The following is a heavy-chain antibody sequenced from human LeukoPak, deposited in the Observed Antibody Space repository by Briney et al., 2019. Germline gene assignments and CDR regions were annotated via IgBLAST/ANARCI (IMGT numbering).Heavy chain of an antibody. CDR2: IYHSGST. CDR1: GGSISSYY. D-gene: IGHD3-9*01. J-gene: IGHJ5*02. V-gene: IGHV4-4*09. CDR3: ARTKGILTGDNWFDP. Sequence: PSETLSLTCTVSGGSISSYYWSWIRQPPGKGLEWIGYIYHSGSTYYNPSLKSRVTISVDRSKNQFSLKLSSVTAADTAVYYCARTKGILTGDNWFDPWGQGTLVTVSS.